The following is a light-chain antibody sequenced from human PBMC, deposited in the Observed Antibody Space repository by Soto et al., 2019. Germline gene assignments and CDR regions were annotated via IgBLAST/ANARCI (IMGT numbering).Light chain of an antibody. Sequence: DIQKTHSPSTLSASVGDRVTITCRASQSISSWLAWYQQKPGKAPKLLIYDASSLESGVPSRFSGSGSGTEFTLTISSLQPDDFATYYCQQYNSYWTFGQGTKV. V-gene: IGKV1-5*01. CDR1: QSISSW. J-gene: IGKJ1*01. CDR3: QQYNSYWT. CDR2: DAS.